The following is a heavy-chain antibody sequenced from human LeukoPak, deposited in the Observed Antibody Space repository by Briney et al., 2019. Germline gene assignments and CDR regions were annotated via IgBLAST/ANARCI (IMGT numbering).Heavy chain of an antibody. V-gene: IGHV4-61*02. CDR2: IYTSGST. Sequence: SETLSLTCTVSGGSISSGSYYWSWIRQPAGKGLEWIGRIYTSGSTNYNPSLKSRVTISVDTPKNQFSLKLSSVTAADTAVYYCARDTQWLGFIDYWGQGTLVTVSS. J-gene: IGHJ4*02. CDR1: GGSISSGSYY. D-gene: IGHD6-19*01. CDR3: ARDTQWLGFIDY.